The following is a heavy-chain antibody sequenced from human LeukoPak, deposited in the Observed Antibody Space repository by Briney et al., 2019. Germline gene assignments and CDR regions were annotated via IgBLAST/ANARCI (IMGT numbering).Heavy chain of an antibody. Sequence: PGRSLRLSCAASGFTFNNYAMHWVRQAPGKGLEWVAGISFDGSHKYCADSVKGRFTIPRDNSRNALYLQMNGLRAEDTAVYYCARSLTVVTPLSCWGQGTLVTVSS. CDR3: ARSLTVVTPLSC. J-gene: IGHJ4*02. V-gene: IGHV3-30*14. D-gene: IGHD4-23*01. CDR2: ISFDGSHK. CDR1: GFTFNNYA.